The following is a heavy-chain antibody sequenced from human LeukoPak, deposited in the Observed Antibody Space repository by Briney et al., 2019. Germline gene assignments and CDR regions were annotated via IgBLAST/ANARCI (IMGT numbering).Heavy chain of an antibody. V-gene: IGHV3-30*04. Sequence: GGSLRLSCAASGFTFSSYAMHGVRQAPGKGLEWVAVISYDVSNKYYADSVKGRFTISRDNSKNTLYLQMNSLRAEDTAVYYCARDRGVSGSYYMDVWGKGTTVTVSS. CDR3: ARDRGVSGSYYMDV. CDR1: GFTFSSYA. J-gene: IGHJ6*03. CDR2: ISYDVSNK. D-gene: IGHD1-26*01.